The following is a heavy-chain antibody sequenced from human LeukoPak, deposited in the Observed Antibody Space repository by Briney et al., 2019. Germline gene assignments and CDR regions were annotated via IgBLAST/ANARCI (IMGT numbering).Heavy chain of an antibody. D-gene: IGHD6-13*01. CDR1: GYTFTGYY. CDR2: INPNSGGT. V-gene: IGHV1-2*02. Sequence: GASVKVSCKASGYTFTGYYMHWVRQAPGQGLEWMGWINPNSGGTNYAQKFQGRVTMTRDTSISTAYMELSRLRSDDTAVYYCARCVYLIAAAGMDFDYWGQGTLVTVSS. CDR3: ARCVYLIAAAGMDFDY. J-gene: IGHJ4*02.